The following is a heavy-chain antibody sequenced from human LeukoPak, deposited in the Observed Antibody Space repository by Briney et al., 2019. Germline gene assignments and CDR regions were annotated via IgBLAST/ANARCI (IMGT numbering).Heavy chain of an antibody. Sequence: GGSLRLSCAAPGYTFSIYGMNWVRQAPGKGLEWVAIIWYDGSNTYFAESVMGRFSISKDNFKNIVYLQMNSLKIEDTGVYYCARAGIVNALDYWGQGAQVTVSP. D-gene: IGHD2/OR15-2a*01. CDR3: ARAGIVNALDY. CDR2: IWYDGSNT. V-gene: IGHV3-33*01. CDR1: GYTFSIYG. J-gene: IGHJ4*02.